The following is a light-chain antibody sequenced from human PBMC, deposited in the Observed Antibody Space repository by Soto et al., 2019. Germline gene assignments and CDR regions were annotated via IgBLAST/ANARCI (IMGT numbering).Light chain of an antibody. CDR1: PSISSW. CDR3: QQYNSYSPT. Sequence: DIQMTQSPSTLSASVGDRVTITCRASPSISSWLAWYQQKPGKAPKLLIYDASSLESGVPSRFSGSGSGTEFTLTISSLQPDDFANSYGQQYNSYSPTFGQGTKVEIK. V-gene: IGKV1-5*01. J-gene: IGKJ1*01. CDR2: DAS.